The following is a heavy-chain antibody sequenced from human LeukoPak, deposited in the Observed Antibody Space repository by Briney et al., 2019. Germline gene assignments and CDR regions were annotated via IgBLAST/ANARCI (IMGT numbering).Heavy chain of an antibody. J-gene: IGHJ5*02. CDR2: IYDSGST. D-gene: IGHD3-9*01. CDR1: GGSIRSSYYY. V-gene: IGHV4-39*07. CDR3: ARGFVPDWSFGRGNWFDP. Sequence: PSETLSLTCTVSGGSIRSSYYYWGWIRQPPGKGLEWIGGIYDSGSTYYNPSLKSRVTISVDTSKNQFSLKLSSVTAADTAVYYCARGFVPDWSFGRGNWFDPWGQGTLVTVSS.